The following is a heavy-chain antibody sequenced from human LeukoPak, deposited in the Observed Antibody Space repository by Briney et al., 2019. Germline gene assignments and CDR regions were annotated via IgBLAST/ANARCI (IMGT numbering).Heavy chain of an antibody. V-gene: IGHV4-30-2*01. CDR2: IYHSGST. D-gene: IGHD1-14*01. J-gene: IGHJ4*02. CDR1: GGSINSGGYS. CDR3: ARDRVLSVTTNRRYFDY. Sequence: SETLSLTCAVSGGSINSGGYSWSWIRQPPGKGLEWIGYIYHSGSTYYNPSLKSRVTISVDRSKNQFSPKVTSVTAADTAVYYCARDRVLSVTTNRRYFDYWSQGTLVTVSS.